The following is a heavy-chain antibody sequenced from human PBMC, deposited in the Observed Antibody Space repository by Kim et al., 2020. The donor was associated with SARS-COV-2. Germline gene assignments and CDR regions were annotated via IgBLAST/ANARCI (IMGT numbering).Heavy chain of an antibody. CDR1: GFTFSSYG. Sequence: GGSLRLSCAASGFTFSSYGMHWVRQAPGKGLEWVAVISYDGSNKYYADSVKGRFTISRDNSKNTLYLQMNSLRAEDTAVYYCAKEFGKSWAAGTFHYYGMDVWGQGTTVTVSS. V-gene: IGHV3-30*18. D-gene: IGHD6-13*01. CDR3: AKEFGKSWAAGTFHYYGMDV. J-gene: IGHJ6*02. CDR2: ISYDGSNK.